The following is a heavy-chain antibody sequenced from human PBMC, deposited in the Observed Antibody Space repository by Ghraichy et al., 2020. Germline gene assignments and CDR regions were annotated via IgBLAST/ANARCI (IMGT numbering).Heavy chain of an antibody. Sequence: GGPLRLSCAASGFKFRNYGMTWVRQAPGKGLEWVADINISGGSTNYADSVKGRFTISRDNFKNTLYLQMNSLREDDTAIYYCAKEGRWLGYYFDYWGQGILVTVSS. CDR2: INISGGST. CDR1: GFKFRNYG. CDR3: AKEGRWLGYYFDY. J-gene: IGHJ4*02. D-gene: IGHD5-12*01. V-gene: IGHV3-23*01.